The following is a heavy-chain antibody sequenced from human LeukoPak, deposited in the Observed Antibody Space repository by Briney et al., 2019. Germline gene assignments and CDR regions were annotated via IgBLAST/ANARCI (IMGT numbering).Heavy chain of an antibody. V-gene: IGHV3-23*01. CDR1: GFTFSSYA. Sequence: PGGCLRLSCAASGFTFSSYAMSWVRQAPGKGLEWVSAISGSGGSTYYADSVKGRFTISRDNSKNTLYLQMNSLRAEDTAVYYCAKDAPGIAVAGTGWFEPWGQGTLVTVSS. D-gene: IGHD6-19*01. CDR3: AKDAPGIAVAGTGWFEP. J-gene: IGHJ5*02. CDR2: ISGSGGST.